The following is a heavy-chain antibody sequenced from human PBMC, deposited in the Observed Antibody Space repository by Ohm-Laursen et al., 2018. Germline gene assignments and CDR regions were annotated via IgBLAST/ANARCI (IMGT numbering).Heavy chain of an antibody. CDR2: MYATGSS. V-gene: IGHV4-4*07. J-gene: IGHJ4*02. Sequence: DTLSLTCTVSGDSINNYYWSWIRQPAGKGLEWIGRMYATGSSNYNPSLNSRVTMSVDTSRNQFSLKLTSVTAADTAVYYCARGPHGADSSGYFDYWGQGTLVTVSS. D-gene: IGHD3-22*01. CDR1: GDSINNYY. CDR3: ARGPHGADSSGYFDY.